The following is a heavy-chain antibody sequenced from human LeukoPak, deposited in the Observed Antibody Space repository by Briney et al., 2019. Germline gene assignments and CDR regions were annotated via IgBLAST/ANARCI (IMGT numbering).Heavy chain of an antibody. CDR3: ARDDRRVVYAFDI. D-gene: IGHD3-22*01. Sequence: PSETLSLTCTVSGGSVSGYYWSWIRQPPGKGLEWIGYIYYSGSTNYNPSLKSRVTISVDTSKNQFSLKLSSVTAADTAVYYCARDDRRVVYAFDIWGQGTMVTVSS. CDR1: GGSVSGYY. J-gene: IGHJ3*02. V-gene: IGHV4-59*02. CDR2: IYYSGST.